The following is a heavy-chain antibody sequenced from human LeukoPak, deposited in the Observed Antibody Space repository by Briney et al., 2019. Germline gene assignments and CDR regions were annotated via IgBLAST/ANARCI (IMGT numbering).Heavy chain of an antibody. Sequence: ASVKVSCKASGYTFTSYDINWVRQATGQGLEWMGWMNPNSGNTGYAQKFQGRVTITRSTSISTAYMELSSLRSEDTAVYYCARTLGCSSTSCKGWFDPWGQGTLVTVSS. V-gene: IGHV1-8*03. J-gene: IGHJ5*02. CDR1: GYTFTSYD. D-gene: IGHD2-2*01. CDR3: ARTLGCSSTSCKGWFDP. CDR2: MNPNSGNT.